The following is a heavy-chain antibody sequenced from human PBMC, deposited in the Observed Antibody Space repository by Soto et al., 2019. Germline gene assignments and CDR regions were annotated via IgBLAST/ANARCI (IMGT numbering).Heavy chain of an antibody. D-gene: IGHD3-10*01. CDR3: AKGSNASGSFSFFEY. Sequence: SLRLSCVASGFIFSSYAMGWVRQAPGKGLEWVSSLSSASDYIYYADSVRGRFSISRQNSENTLYLQMNSLRAEDTALYYCAKGSNASGSFSFFEYWGHGTLVTVSS. CDR1: GFIFSSYA. CDR2: LSSASDYI. J-gene: IGHJ4*01. V-gene: IGHV3-23*01.